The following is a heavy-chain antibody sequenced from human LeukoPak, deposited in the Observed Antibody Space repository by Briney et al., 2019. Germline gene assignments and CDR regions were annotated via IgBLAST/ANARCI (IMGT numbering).Heavy chain of an antibody. CDR3: ARVAYSYGYFDY. V-gene: IGHV3-21*01. J-gene: IGHJ4*02. D-gene: IGHD5-18*01. Sequence: GGSLRLSCAASGFTFSGYSMNWVRQAPGKGLEWVSSISSSSSYIYYADSVKGRFTISRDNAKNSLYLQMNSLRAEDTAVYYCARVAYSYGYFDYWGQGTLVTVSS. CDR1: GFTFSGYS. CDR2: ISSSSSYI.